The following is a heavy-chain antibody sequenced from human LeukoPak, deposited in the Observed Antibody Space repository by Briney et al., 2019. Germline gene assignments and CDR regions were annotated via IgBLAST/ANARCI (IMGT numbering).Heavy chain of an antibody. CDR1: GFTFTIYA. D-gene: IGHD2-2*01. Sequence: GGSLRLSCAASGFTFTIYAMSRVRQAPGKGLEWVSAISGSGGSTYYADSVKGRFTISRDNSKNTLYLQMNSLRAEDTAVYYCAKDRGDCSTTSCQFDYWGQGALVTVSS. J-gene: IGHJ4*02. CDR3: AKDRGDCSTTSCQFDY. CDR2: ISGSGGST. V-gene: IGHV3-23*01.